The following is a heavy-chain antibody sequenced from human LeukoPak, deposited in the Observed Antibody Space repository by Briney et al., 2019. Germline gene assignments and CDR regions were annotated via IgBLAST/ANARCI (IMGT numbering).Heavy chain of an antibody. J-gene: IGHJ4*02. Sequence: PGGSLRLSCAASGFTFSSYGMHWVRQAPGKGLEWVAVISYDGSNKYYADSVKGRFTTSRDNSKNTLYLQMNSLRAEDTAVYYCAKDNVGYWGQGTLVTVSS. D-gene: IGHD1-26*01. CDR3: AKDNVGY. CDR1: GFTFSSYG. CDR2: ISYDGSNK. V-gene: IGHV3-30*18.